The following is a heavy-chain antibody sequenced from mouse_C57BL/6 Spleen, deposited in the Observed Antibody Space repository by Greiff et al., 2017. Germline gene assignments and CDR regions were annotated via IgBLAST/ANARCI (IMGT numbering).Heavy chain of an antibody. CDR1: GFTFSDYG. Sequence: EVQLVESGGGLVKPGGSLKLSCAASGFTFSDYGMHWVRQAPEKGLEWVAYISSGSSTIYYADTVKGRFTISRDNAKNTLFLQMTSLRSEDTAMYYCARQPIYYGYYFDYWGQGTTLTVSS. CDR3: ARQPIYYGYYFDY. D-gene: IGHD2-2*01. J-gene: IGHJ2*01. V-gene: IGHV5-17*01. CDR2: ISSGSSTI.